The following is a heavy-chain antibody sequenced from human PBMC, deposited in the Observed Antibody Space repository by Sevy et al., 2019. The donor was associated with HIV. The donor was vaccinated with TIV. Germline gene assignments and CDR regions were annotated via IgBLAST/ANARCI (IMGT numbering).Heavy chain of an antibody. CDR2: MYRIGNMYHTGST. Sequence: SETLSLTCNVSGYSISSDFYWGWIRQPPGKGLEWIGSMYRIGNMYHTGSTFYNPSLKSRVTTSVDTSKNQFSLKLTSGTAADTAVYYCAQSSVVAAHDAFDMWGQGTMVTVSS. CDR3: AQSSVVAAHDAFDM. J-gene: IGHJ3*02. V-gene: IGHV4-38-2*02. D-gene: IGHD2-15*01. CDR1: GYSISSDFY.